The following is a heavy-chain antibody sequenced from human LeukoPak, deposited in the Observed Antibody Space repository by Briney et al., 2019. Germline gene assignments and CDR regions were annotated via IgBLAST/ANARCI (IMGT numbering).Heavy chain of an antibody. J-gene: IGHJ6*03. CDR3: ARDRRLLLKVFAYYHYMDV. D-gene: IGHD3-22*01. CDR2: ISSSSSYI. V-gene: IGHV3-21*01. Sequence: GGSLRLSCAASGFTFSSYSMNWVRQAPGKGLEWVSSISSSSSYIYYADSVKGRFTISRDNAKNSLYLQMNSLRAEDTAVYYCARDRRLLLKVFAYYHYMDVWGKGTTVTVSS. CDR1: GFTFSSYS.